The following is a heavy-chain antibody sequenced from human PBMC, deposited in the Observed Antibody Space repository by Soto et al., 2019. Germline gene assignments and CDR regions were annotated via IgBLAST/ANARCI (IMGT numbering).Heavy chain of an antibody. CDR3: VTGEQQLICPGFSGVRPGV. D-gene: IGHD6-13*01. CDR2: ISYDATNK. J-gene: IGHJ6*02. CDR1: GFTFTNYA. V-gene: IGHV3-30-3*01. Sequence: QVQLVESGGGVVQPGRSLRLSCAASGFTFTNYAVHWVRQAPGQGLDWVAVISYDATNKYYADSVKGRFTISRDNSKNTLYLQMNSLTADDTAVYYCVTGEQQLICPGFSGVRPGVWGQGTTVTVSS.